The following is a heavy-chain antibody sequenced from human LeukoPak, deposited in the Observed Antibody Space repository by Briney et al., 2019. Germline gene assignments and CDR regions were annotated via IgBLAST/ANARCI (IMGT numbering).Heavy chain of an antibody. V-gene: IGHV1-69*01. CDR1: GGTFSSNA. CDR3: ASVRLVHYYDSSGYHTFDI. J-gene: IGHJ3*02. CDR2: IIPIFGTA. Sequence: GASVKVSCKASGGTFSSNAISWVRQAPGQGLEWMGGIIPIFGTANYAQKFQGRVTITADESTSTAYMELSSLRSEDTAVYYCASVRLVHYYDSSGYHTFDIWGQGTMVTVSS. D-gene: IGHD3-22*01.